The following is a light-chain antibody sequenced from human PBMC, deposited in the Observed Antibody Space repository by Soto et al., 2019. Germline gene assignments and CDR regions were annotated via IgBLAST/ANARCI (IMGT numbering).Light chain of an antibody. CDR3: QQSYGNPG. CDR1: QNIRSC. Sequence: DIQITQSPSSLSASVGDRVTITCRASQNIRSCVNWYHQKPGRAPKLLIYAASALQSGVPSRCRGSVHRTDLTFAITSLQSDDLGTCCWQQSYGNPGFAPGLKVDIK. J-gene: IGKJ3*01. V-gene: IGKV1-39*01. CDR2: AAS.